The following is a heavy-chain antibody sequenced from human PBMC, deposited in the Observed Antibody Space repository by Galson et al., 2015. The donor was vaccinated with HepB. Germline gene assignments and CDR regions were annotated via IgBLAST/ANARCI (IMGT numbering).Heavy chain of an antibody. CDR1: GVSFSGYC. Sequence: ETLSLTCAVYGVSFSGYCWSWIRQPPGKGLEWIGEINHSGITHYNPSLKSRVTISVDTSKNQFSLKLSSVTAADTAVYYCARRGLLHYDSSGYSYSYGMDVWGQGTTVTVSS. D-gene: IGHD3-22*01. J-gene: IGHJ6*02. CDR2: INHSGIT. V-gene: IGHV4-34*01. CDR3: ARRGLLHYDSSGYSYSYGMDV.